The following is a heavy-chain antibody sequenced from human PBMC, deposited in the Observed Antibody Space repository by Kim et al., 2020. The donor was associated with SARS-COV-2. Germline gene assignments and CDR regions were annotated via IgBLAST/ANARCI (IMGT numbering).Heavy chain of an antibody. D-gene: IGHD5-12*01. CDR2: DT. Sequence: DTYYPGSVKGRFTISRENAKNSLYLQMNSLRAGDTAVYYCARVARGFFDYWGQGTLVTVSS. J-gene: IGHJ4*02. V-gene: IGHV3-13*01. CDR3: ARVARGFFDY.